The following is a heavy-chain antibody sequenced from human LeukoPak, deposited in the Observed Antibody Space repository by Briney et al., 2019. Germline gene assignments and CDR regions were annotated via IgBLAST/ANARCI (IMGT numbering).Heavy chain of an antibody. Sequence: PGGSLRLSCAASGFTVSSNYMSWVRQAPGKGLEWVSVIYSGGSAYYAGSVKGRFTISRDNSKNTLYLQMNSLRAEDTAVYYCARVVTMVQGVINAPGWFDPWGQGTLVTVSS. CDR1: GFTVSSNY. J-gene: IGHJ5*02. CDR2: IYSGGSA. D-gene: IGHD3-10*01. CDR3: ARVVTMVQGVINAPGWFDP. V-gene: IGHV3-53*01.